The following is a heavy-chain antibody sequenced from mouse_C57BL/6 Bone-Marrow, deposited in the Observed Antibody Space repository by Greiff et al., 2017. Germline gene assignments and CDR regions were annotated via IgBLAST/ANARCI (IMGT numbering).Heavy chain of an antibody. Sequence: EVMLVESGGGLVQPGGSLSLSCAASGFTFTDYYMSWVRQPPGKALEWLGFIRNKANGYTTEYSASVKGRFTISRDNSQSILYLQMNALRAEDSATYYCARYIRRFGFDYWGQGTTLTVSS. CDR2: IRNKANGYTT. CDR1: GFTFTDYY. V-gene: IGHV7-3*01. J-gene: IGHJ2*01. CDR3: ARYIRRFGFDY.